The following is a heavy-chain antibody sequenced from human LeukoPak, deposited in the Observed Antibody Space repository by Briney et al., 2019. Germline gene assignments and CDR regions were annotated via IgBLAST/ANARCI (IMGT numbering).Heavy chain of an antibody. V-gene: IGHV4-4*07. CDR2: IYTSGST. J-gene: IGHJ3*02. D-gene: IGHD1-26*01. CDR1: GGSISSYY. Sequence: SETLSLTCTVSGGSISSYYWSWLRQPAGKGLEWIGRIYTSGSTNYNPSLKSRVTMSVDTSKNQFSLKLSSVTAADTAVYYCARRRMWGDAFDIWGQGTMVTVSS. CDR3: ARRRMWGDAFDI.